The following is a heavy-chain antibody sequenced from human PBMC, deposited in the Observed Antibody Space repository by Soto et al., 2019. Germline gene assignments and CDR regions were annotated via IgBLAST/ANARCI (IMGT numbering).Heavy chain of an antibody. V-gene: IGHV4-59*01. CDR1: GGSISSYY. D-gene: IGHD3-22*01. CDR2: IYYSGST. Sequence: PSETLSLTCTVSGGSISSYYWSWIRQPPGKGLEWIGYIYYSGSTNFNPSLKSRVTISVDTSKNQFSLKLSSVTAADTAVYYCARDHHSYYDTSGYYPYFDFWGQGTLVTVSS. J-gene: IGHJ4*02. CDR3: ARDHHSYYDTSGYYPYFDF.